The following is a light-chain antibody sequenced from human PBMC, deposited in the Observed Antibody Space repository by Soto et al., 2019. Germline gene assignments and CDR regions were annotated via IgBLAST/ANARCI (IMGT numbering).Light chain of an antibody. CDR1: GSDVGAYNL. V-gene: IGLV2-23*02. Sequence: QSVLTQPASVSGSPGQSITISCAGTGSDVGAYNLVSLYQQHPGNAPKLIICEVNMRHSGLSNRFSGSKSGDTASLTISGRQAEDEADYFCCSYAGTVAYVFGTGTKLTVL. J-gene: IGLJ1*01. CDR3: CSYAGTVAYV. CDR2: EVN.